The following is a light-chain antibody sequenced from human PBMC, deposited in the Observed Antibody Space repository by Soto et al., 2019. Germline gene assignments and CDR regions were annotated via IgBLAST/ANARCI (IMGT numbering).Light chain of an antibody. CDR1: SSDVGGYNY. V-gene: IGLV2-14*01. CDR2: EVS. J-gene: IGLJ2*01. Sequence: QSVLTQPASVSGSPGQSITISCTGTSSDVGGYNYVSWYQQHPGKAPKLILYEVSNRPSGVSNRFSGSKSGNTASLTISGLQAEDEADYYCSSYTSSSTVIFGGGTKLTVL. CDR3: SSYTSSSTVI.